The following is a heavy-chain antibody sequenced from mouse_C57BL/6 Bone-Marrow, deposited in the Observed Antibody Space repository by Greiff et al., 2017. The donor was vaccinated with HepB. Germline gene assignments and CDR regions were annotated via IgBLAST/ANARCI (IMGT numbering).Heavy chain of an antibody. J-gene: IGHJ1*03. V-gene: IGHV1-80*01. Sequence: QVQLKQSGAELVKPGASVKISCKASGYAFSSYWMNWVKQRPGKGLEWIGQIYPGDGDTNYNGKFKGKATLTADKSSSTAYMQLSSLTSEDSAVYFCARYYGSSYPWYFDVWGTGTTVTVSS. D-gene: IGHD1-1*01. CDR2: IYPGDGDT. CDR1: GYAFSSYW. CDR3: ARYYGSSYPWYFDV.